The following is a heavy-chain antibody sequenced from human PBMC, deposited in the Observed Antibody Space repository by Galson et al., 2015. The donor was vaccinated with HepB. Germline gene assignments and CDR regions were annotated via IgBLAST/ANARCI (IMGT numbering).Heavy chain of an antibody. Sequence: LSLTCAVYGGSFSGYYWSWIRQPPGKGLEWIGEINHSGSTNYNPSLKSRVTISVDTSKNQFSLKLSSVTAADTAVYYCARGITIFGVVILYFDYWGQGTLVTVSS. J-gene: IGHJ4*02. D-gene: IGHD3-3*01. CDR3: ARGITIFGVVILYFDY. CDR1: GGSFSGYY. CDR2: INHSGST. V-gene: IGHV4-34*01.